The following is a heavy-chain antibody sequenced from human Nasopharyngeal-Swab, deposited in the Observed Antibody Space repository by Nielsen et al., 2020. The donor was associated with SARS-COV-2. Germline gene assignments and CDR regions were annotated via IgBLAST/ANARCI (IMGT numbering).Heavy chain of an antibody. V-gene: IGHV1-2*02. CDR1: GYTFTGYY. J-gene: IGHJ4*02. Sequence: ASVKVSCKASGYTFTGYYMHWVRQAPGQGLERMGWINPNSGGTNYAQKFQGRVTMTRDTSISTAYMELSRLRSDDTAVYYCARDRSETAMAIFDYWGQGTLVTVSS. CDR2: INPNSGGT. CDR3: ARDRSETAMAIFDY. D-gene: IGHD5-18*01.